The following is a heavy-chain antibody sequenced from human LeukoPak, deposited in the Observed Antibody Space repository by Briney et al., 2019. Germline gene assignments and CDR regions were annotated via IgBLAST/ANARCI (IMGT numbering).Heavy chain of an antibody. CDR1: GGFISNDF. CDR2: INYSGST. D-gene: IGHD2-21*02. Sequence: SETLSLTCTVSGGFISNDFWNWIWQPPGKGLEWIGNINYSGSTNYNPSLQSRVTISVDTSKNQFSLNLTSVTAADTAVYYCARMVVAAIPPYYYHGMDVWGQGTTVTVSS. J-gene: IGHJ6*02. CDR3: ARMVVAAIPPYYYHGMDV. V-gene: IGHV4-59*01.